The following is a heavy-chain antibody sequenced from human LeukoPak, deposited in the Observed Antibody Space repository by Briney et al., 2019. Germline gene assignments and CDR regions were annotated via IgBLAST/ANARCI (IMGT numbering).Heavy chain of an antibody. CDR3: ARSRGVGGDVDTAIMVSWNIDY. CDR1: GYTFTGYY. Sequence: GASVKVSCKASGYTFTGYYMHWVRQAPGQGLEWMGWINPNSGGTNYAQKFQGRVTMTRDTSISTAYMELSRLRSDDTAVYYCARSRGVGGDVDTAIMVSWNIDYWGQGTLVTVSS. V-gene: IGHV1-2*02. D-gene: IGHD5-18*01. CDR2: INPNSGGT. J-gene: IGHJ4*02.